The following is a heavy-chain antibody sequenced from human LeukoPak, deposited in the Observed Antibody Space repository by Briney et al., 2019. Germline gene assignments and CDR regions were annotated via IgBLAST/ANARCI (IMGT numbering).Heavy chain of an antibody. Sequence: SETLSLTCAVSGGSISSSNWWSWVRQPPGKGLEWIGEIYHSGSTNYNPSLKSRVTISVDKSKNQFSLKLSSVTAADTAVYYCARGGETYYYGSGSYPPDYWGQGTLVTVSS. CDR1: GGSISSSNW. D-gene: IGHD3-10*01. V-gene: IGHV4-4*02. J-gene: IGHJ4*02. CDR3: ARGGETYYYGSGSYPPDY. CDR2: IYHSGST.